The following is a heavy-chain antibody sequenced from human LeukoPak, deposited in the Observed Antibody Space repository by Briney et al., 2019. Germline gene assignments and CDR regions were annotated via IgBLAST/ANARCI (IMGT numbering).Heavy chain of an antibody. V-gene: IGHV3-73*01. D-gene: IGHD3-22*01. CDR2: IRSRANSYAT. J-gene: IGHJ3*02. CDR1: GFTFSGSA. CDR3: ARDIGYYYDSSGSDAFDI. Sequence: GGSLRLSCAASGFTFSGSAMHWVRQASGKGLEWVGRIRSRANSYATAYAASVKGRCTISRDDSKNTTYLQMNSLKTEDTAVYYCARDIGYYYDSSGSDAFDIWGQGTMVTVSS.